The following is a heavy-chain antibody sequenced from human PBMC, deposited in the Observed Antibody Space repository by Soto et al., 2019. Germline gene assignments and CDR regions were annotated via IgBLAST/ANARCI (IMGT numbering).Heavy chain of an antibody. V-gene: IGHV3-48*02. CDR2: ISSSSSAI. Sequence: DVQLVESGGGLVQPGGSLRLSCVASGFTFSSYSMNWVRQAPGKGLEWVSYISSSSSAIYYADSVKGRFTISRDNAKNSMYLQMNSLGDEDTAVYYCARRQWTQCSGGNCYLNDFWGQGVLVTVSS. J-gene: IGHJ4*02. CDR1: GFTFSSYS. D-gene: IGHD2-15*01. CDR3: ARRQWTQCSGGNCYLNDF.